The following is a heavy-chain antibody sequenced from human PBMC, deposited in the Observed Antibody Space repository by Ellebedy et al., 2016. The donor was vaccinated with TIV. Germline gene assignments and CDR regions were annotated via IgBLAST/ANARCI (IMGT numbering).Heavy chain of an antibody. CDR3: ARDICSSTSCYGDYYYYYMDV. CDR1: GGSISSYY. Sequence: GSLRLXCTVSGGSISSYYWSWIRQPAGKGLEWIGRIYTSGSTNYNPSLKSRVTMSVDTSKNQFSLKLSSVTAADTAVYYCARDICSSTSCYGDYYYYYMDVWGKGTTVTVSS. V-gene: IGHV4-4*07. CDR2: IYTSGST. J-gene: IGHJ6*03. D-gene: IGHD2-2*01.